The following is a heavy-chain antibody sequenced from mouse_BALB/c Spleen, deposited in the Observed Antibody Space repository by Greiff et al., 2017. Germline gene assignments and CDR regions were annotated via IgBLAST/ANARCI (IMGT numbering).Heavy chain of an antibody. V-gene: IGHV5-12-1*01. J-gene: IGHJ4*01. CDR2: ISSGGGST. D-gene: IGHD2-2*01. CDR3: ARHRDGYDDAMDY. Sequence: EVKLVESGGGLVKPGGSLKLSCAASGFAFSSYDMSWVRQTPEKRLEWVAYISSGGGSTYYPDTVKGRFTISRDNAKNTLYLQMSSLKSEDTAMYYCARHRDGYDDAMDYWGQGTSVTGSS. CDR1: GFAFSSYD.